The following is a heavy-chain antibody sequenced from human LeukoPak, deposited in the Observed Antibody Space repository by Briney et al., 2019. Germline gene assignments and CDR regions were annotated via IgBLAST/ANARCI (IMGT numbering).Heavy chain of an antibody. CDR2: ISAYNGNT. D-gene: IGHD3-22*01. V-gene: IGHV1-18*01. CDR1: GYTFTSYG. J-gene: IGHJ3*02. Sequence: ASVKVSCKASGYTFTSYGISWVRLAPGQGLEWMGWISAYNGNTNYAQKLQGRVTMTTDTSTSTAYMELRSLRSDDTAVYYCARDSPHHYYDKPLDIWGQGTMVTVSS. CDR3: ARDSPHHYYDKPLDI.